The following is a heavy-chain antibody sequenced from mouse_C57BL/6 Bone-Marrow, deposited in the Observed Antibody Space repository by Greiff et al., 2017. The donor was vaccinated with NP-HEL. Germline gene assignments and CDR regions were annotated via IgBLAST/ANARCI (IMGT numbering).Heavy chain of an antibody. CDR3: VRGDYSGSSLYFDY. V-gene: IGHV10-3*01. Sequence: EVKLVESGGGLVQPKGSLKLSCAASGFTLNTYAMHWVGRAPGKGLEWVARIRSKSSNYAKYYADSVKDRFTISRDDSQSMLYLQINNLKTEDTAMYYCVRGDYSGSSLYFDYWGQDTTLTVSS. CDR1: GFTLNTYA. J-gene: IGHJ2*01. CDR2: IRSKSSNYAK. D-gene: IGHD1-1*01.